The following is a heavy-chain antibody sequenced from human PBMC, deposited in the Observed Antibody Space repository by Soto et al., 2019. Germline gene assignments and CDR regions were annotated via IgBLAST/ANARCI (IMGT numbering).Heavy chain of an antibody. D-gene: IGHD3-3*01. V-gene: IGHV3-30*18. CDR2: ISDDGSNK. J-gene: IGHJ6*02. Sequence: GGSLRLSCAASGFTFSNYGMHWVRQAPGKGLEWVAFISDDGSNKYYADSMRGRFTMSRDNSKRTLYLQMSSLRVEDTAVYYCTKRRNVLRFLEWSSGMEVWGQGTTVIVSS. CDR3: TKRRNVLRFLEWSSGMEV. CDR1: GFTFSNYG.